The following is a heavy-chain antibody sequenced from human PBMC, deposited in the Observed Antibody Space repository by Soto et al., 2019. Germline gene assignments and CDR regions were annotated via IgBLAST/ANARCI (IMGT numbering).Heavy chain of an antibody. V-gene: IGHV3-15*01. CDR2: IKSKGGGETT. D-gene: IGHD3-3*02. Sequence: EGQLVESGGRLVEPGGSLRLSCAASGFNFNVAWMNWVRQAPGKGLEWLGRIKSKGGGETTEYVAFVKGRFTISRDDSNNTLYLPMNSLKSEDTAVYYCTKVLALPPNDAFDIWGQGTMVTVSS. J-gene: IGHJ3*02. CDR1: GFNFNVAW. CDR3: TKVLALPPNDAFDI.